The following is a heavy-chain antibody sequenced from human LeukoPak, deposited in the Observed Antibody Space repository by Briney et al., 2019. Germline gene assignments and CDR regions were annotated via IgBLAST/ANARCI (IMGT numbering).Heavy chain of an antibody. CDR2: ISGSGGST. Sequence: QPGGSLRLSCAASGLAFSSYAMSWVRQAPGKGLEWVSAISGSGGSTYYADSVKGRFTISRDNSKNTLYLQMNSLRAEATAVYYCAKDPIAVPNYWGQGALVTVSS. CDR3: AKDPIAVPNY. J-gene: IGHJ4*02. D-gene: IGHD6-19*01. V-gene: IGHV3-23*01. CDR1: GLAFSSYA.